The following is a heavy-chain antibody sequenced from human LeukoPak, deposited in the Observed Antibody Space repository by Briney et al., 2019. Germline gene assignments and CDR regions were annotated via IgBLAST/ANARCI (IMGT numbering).Heavy chain of an antibody. CDR3: ARDREGYYDSSGLNWFDP. Sequence: SQTLSLTCTVSGGSISSGSYYWSWIRQPAGKGLEWIGRIYTSGSTNYNPSLKSRVTISVDTSKNQFSLKLSSVTAADTAVYYCARDREGYYDSSGLNWFDPWGQGTLVTVSS. CDR2: IYTSGST. CDR1: GGSISSGSYY. J-gene: IGHJ5*02. D-gene: IGHD3-22*01. V-gene: IGHV4-61*02.